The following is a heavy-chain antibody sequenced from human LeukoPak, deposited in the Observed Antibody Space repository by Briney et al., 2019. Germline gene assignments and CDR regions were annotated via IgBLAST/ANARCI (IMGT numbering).Heavy chain of an antibody. Sequence: GGSLRLSCSASGFTFDDYTMHWVRQVPGKGLEWVSLITRDGGSSFYADSVKGRFTISRDNNKNSLSLQMNSLRTEDTALYYCATERQQYFDYWGQGTLVTVSS. CDR1: GFTFDDYT. CDR2: ITRDGGSS. CDR3: ATERQQYFDY. J-gene: IGHJ4*02. V-gene: IGHV3-43*01.